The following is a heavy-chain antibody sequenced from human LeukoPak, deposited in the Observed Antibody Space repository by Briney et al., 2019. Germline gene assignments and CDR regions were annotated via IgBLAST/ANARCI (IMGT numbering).Heavy chain of an antibody. Sequence: GGSLRLSCAASGFTFSSYWMNWVRQAPGKGLEWIANMKQDGSEKYNVDSVKGRLTISRDNAKNLLYLQMDNLRAEDAAVYYCAGGPGFLIYSWGQGTLVTVSS. CDR3: AGGPGFLIYS. D-gene: IGHD3-3*01. V-gene: IGHV3-7*01. CDR2: MKQDGSEK. CDR1: GFTFSSYW. J-gene: IGHJ5*02.